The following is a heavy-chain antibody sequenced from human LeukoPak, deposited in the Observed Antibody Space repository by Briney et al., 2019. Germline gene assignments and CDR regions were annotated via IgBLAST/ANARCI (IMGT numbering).Heavy chain of an antibody. CDR2: ISGSGGST. V-gene: IGHV3-23*01. J-gene: IGHJ6*03. CDR1: GFTFSSYG. CDR3: AKGRGNEYYYYYYYMDV. Sequence: GGTLRLSCAASGFTFSSYGMSWVRQAPGKGLEWVSAISGSGGSTYYADSVKGRFTISRDNSKNTLYLQMNSLRAEDTAVYYCAKGRGNEYYYYYYYMDVWGKGTTVTISS.